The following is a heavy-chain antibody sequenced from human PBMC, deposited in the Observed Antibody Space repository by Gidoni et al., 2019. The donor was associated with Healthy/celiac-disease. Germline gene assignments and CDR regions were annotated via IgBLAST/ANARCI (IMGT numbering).Heavy chain of an antibody. Sequence: EVQLVESGGGLVQPGRSLRLSCAASGFTFDDYAMHWVRQAPGKGLEWVSGISWNSGSIGYADSVKGRFTISRDNAKNSLYLQMNSLRAEDTALYYCAKDRISQTAMVTRGAFDIWGQGTMVTVSS. D-gene: IGHD5-18*01. J-gene: IGHJ3*02. CDR1: GFTFDDYA. CDR2: ISWNSGSI. V-gene: IGHV3-9*01. CDR3: AKDRISQTAMVTRGAFDI.